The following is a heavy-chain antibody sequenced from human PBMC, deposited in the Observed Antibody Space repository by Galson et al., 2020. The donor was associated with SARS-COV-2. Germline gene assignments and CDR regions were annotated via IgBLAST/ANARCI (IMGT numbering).Heavy chain of an antibody. CDR2: ISFDGKEE. Sequence: GGSLRLSCTTSGFTFSLHPMHWVRQAPGKGLELVAVISFDGKEEYYADSVKGRFTISRDNPKNTLYLQMNSLRVEDTALYYCARDMLGEKLEPDYWGRGTQVTVSS. J-gene: IGHJ4*02. D-gene: IGHD3-10*02. CDR3: ARDMLGEKLEPDY. CDR1: GFTFSLHP. V-gene: IGHV3-30*17.